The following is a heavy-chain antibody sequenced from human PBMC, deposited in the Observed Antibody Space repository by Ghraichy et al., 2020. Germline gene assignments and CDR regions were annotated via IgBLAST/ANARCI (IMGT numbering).Heavy chain of an antibody. D-gene: IGHD7-27*01. CDR2: IYYSGST. CDR3: ARFELGFLYYFDY. J-gene: IGHJ4*02. CDR1: GGSISSSSYY. Sequence: GSLRLSCTVSGGSISSSSYYWGWIRQPPGKGLEWIGSIYYSGSTYYNPSLKSRVTISVDTSKNQFSLKLSSVTAADTAVYYCARFELGFLYYFDYWGQGTLVTVSS. V-gene: IGHV4-39*01.